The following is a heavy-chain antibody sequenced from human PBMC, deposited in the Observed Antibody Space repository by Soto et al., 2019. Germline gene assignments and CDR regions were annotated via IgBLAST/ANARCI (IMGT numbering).Heavy chain of an antibody. CDR3: SRVGCSNSNCQTRGMDV. CDR1: GGPISNYY. J-gene: IGHJ6*02. V-gene: IGHV4-4*07. D-gene: IGHD2-2*01. CDR2: IYSDGAT. Sequence: SETLSLTFNVSGGPISNYYWSWVRQPAGKVLEWVVRIYSDGATNYSPSLKSRVFMSLDMSGNQFSLQLNSVTAADTAVYYCSRVGCSNSNCQTRGMDVWGQGTTVTVSS.